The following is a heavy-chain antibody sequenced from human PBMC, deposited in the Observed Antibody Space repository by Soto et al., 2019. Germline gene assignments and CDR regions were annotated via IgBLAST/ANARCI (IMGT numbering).Heavy chain of an antibody. V-gene: IGHV1-3*01. CDR2: FNAGSGNT. Sequence: ASVKVSCKASGYTFTSYSMHWVRQAPGQRLEWMGWFNAGSGNTKYSQKFQGRVTITRDTSATTAYMELSSLRYEDTAVYYCARESTRTTAPDYWGQETLVTVSS. J-gene: IGHJ4*02. CDR1: GYTFTSYS. CDR3: ARESTRTTAPDY. D-gene: IGHD4-17*01.